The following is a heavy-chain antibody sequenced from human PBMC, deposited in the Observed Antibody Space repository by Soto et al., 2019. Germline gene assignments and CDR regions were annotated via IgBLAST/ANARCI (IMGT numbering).Heavy chain of an antibody. D-gene: IGHD3-22*01. V-gene: IGHV1-69*13. CDR3: ARDLLTYYYVSSGSSDAFDI. J-gene: IGHJ3*02. Sequence: SVKVSCKASGGTFSSYAISWVRQAPGQGLEWMGGIIPIFGTANYAQKFQGRVTITADESTSTAYMELSSLRSEDTAVYYCARDLLTYYYVSSGSSDAFDIWGKGTMGTVS. CDR2: IIPIFGTA. CDR1: GGTFSSYA.